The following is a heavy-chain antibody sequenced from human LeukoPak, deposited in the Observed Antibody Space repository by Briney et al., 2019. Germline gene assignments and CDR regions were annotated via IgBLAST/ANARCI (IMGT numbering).Heavy chain of an antibody. CDR2: ISSSGSTI. CDR3: ARDPYCGGDCYSGGYFDY. Sequence: GGSLRLSCAASGFTFSDYYMSWISQAPGKGLEWVSYISSSGSTIYYADSVKGRFTIPRDNAKNSLYLQMNSLRAEDTAVYYCARDPYCGGDCYSGGYFDYWGQGTLVTVSS. J-gene: IGHJ4*02. V-gene: IGHV3-11*01. D-gene: IGHD2-21*02. CDR1: GFTFSDYY.